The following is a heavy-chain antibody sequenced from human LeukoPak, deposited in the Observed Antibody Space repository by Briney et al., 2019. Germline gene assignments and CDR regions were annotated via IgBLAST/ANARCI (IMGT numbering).Heavy chain of an antibody. D-gene: IGHD1-14*01. Sequence: QLWGSLRLSCAASGFTFSSYGMHWVRQAPGKGLEWVAFIRYDGSNKYYADSVKGRFTISRDNSKNTLYLQMNSLRAEDTAVYYCRVNPDDAFDIWGQGTMVTVSS. J-gene: IGHJ3*02. CDR1: GFTFSSYG. CDR3: RVNPDDAFDI. CDR2: IRYDGSNK. V-gene: IGHV3-30*02.